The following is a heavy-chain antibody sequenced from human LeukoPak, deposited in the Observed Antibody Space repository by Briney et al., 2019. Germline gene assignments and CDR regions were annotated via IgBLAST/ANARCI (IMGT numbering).Heavy chain of an antibody. CDR2: IYTSGST. CDR1: GGPISSYY. D-gene: IGHD1-26*01. Sequence: PSETLSLTCTVSGGPISSYYWSWIRQPAGKGLEWIGRIYTSGSTNYNPSLKSRVTMSVDTSKNQFSLKLSSVTAADTAVYYCARDPPRSGSPGSLDYWGQGTLVTVSS. V-gene: IGHV4-4*07. J-gene: IGHJ4*02. CDR3: ARDPPRSGSPGSLDY.